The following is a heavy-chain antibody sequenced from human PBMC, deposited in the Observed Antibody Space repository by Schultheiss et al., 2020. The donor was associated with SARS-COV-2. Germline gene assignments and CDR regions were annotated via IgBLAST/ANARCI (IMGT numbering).Heavy chain of an antibody. CDR2: IYHSGTT. CDR1: GGSFSGYY. CDR3: ARQLGYCSSTSCYINWFDP. V-gene: IGHV4-34*01. J-gene: IGHJ5*02. Sequence: SQTLSLTCAVYGGSFSGYYWSWIRQPPGKGPEWIGSIYHSGTTQYNPSLKSRVTISVDTSKNQFSLKLSSVTAADTAVYYCARQLGYCSSTSCYINWFDPWGQGTLVTVSS. D-gene: IGHD2-2*01.